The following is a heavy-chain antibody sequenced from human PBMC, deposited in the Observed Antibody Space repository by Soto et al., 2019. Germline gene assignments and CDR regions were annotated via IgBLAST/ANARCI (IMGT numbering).Heavy chain of an antibody. CDR1: GGSFSGYY. Sequence: SETLSLTCAVYGGSFSGYYWSWIRQPPGKGLEWIGEINHSGSTNYNPSLKSRVTISVDTSKNQFSLKLSSVTAADTAVYYCARAGGYYYDSSGYYYADYYFDYWGQGTLVTVSS. CDR3: ARAGGYYYDSSGYYYADYYFDY. V-gene: IGHV4-34*01. J-gene: IGHJ4*02. D-gene: IGHD3-22*01. CDR2: INHSGST.